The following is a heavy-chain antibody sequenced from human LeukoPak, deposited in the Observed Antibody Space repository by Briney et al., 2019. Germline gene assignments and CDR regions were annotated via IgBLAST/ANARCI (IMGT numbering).Heavy chain of an antibody. Sequence: PGGSLRLSCAASGFTFSSYSMNWVRQAPGKGLEWFSSISSSSSYIYYADSVKGRFTISRDNAKNSLYLQMNSLRAEDTAVYYCARDYRYSSGWYAPVDYWGQGTPVTVSS. V-gene: IGHV3-21*01. CDR2: ISSSSSYI. D-gene: IGHD6-19*01. CDR1: GFTFSSYS. J-gene: IGHJ4*02. CDR3: ARDYRYSSGWYAPVDY.